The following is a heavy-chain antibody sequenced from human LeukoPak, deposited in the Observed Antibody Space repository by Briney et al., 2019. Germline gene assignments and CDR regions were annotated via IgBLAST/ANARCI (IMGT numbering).Heavy chain of an antibody. CDR2: INHSGST. Sequence: SETLSLTCAVYGGSFSGYYWSWIRQPPGKGLEWIGEINHSGSTNYNPPLKSRVTISVDTSKNQFSLKLSSVTAADTAVYYCARRDKKYYYGSGNPYYYYGMDVWGQGTTVTVSS. J-gene: IGHJ6*02. V-gene: IGHV4-34*01. D-gene: IGHD3-10*01. CDR1: GGSFSGYY. CDR3: ARRDKKYYYGSGNPYYYYGMDV.